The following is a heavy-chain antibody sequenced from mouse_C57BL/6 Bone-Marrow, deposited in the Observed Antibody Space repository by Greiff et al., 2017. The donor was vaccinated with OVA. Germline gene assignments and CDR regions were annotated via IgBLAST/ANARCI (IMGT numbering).Heavy chain of an antibody. D-gene: IGHD1-1*01. CDR3: ARHHDDGSSVDY. J-gene: IGHJ2*01. CDR2: ISSGGSYT. V-gene: IGHV5-6*01. CDR1: GFTFSSYG. Sequence: EVQRVESGGDLVKPGGSLKLSCAASGFTFSSYGLSWVRQTPDKRLEWVATISSGGSYTYYPDSVKGRFTFSRDNAKNTLYLQMSSLKSEDTAMYYCARHHDDGSSVDYWGQGTTLTVSS.